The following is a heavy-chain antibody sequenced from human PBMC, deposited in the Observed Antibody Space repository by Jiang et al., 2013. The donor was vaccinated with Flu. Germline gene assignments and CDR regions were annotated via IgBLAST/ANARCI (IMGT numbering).Heavy chain of an antibody. V-gene: IGHV4-59*01. CDR1: GGSISSYY. J-gene: IGHJ3*02. CDR3: ARDLEYSSSSGAFDI. D-gene: IGHD6-6*01. CDR2: IYYSGST. Sequence: GSGLVKPSETLSLTCTVSGGSISSYYWSWIRQPPGKGLEWIGYIYYSGSTNYNPSLKSRVTISVDTSKNQFSLKLSSVTAADTAVYYCARDLEYSSSSGAFDIWGQGTMVTVSS.